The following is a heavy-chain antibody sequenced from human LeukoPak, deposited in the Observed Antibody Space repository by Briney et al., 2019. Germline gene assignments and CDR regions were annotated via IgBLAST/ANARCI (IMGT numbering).Heavy chain of an antibody. CDR3: TRGAAHGMDV. D-gene: IGHD6-25*01. J-gene: IGHJ6*02. V-gene: IGHV3-30*04. CDR2: ISYDGSNK. CDR1: GFTFSSYA. Sequence: PGRSLRLSCAASGFTFSSYAMHWVRQAPGKGLEWVAVISYDGSNKYYADSVKGRFTISRDNSKSTLYLQMNSLRAEDTAVYYCTRGAAHGMDVWGQGTTVTVSS.